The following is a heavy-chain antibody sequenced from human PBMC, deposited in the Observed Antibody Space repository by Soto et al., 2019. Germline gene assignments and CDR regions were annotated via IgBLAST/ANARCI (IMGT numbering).Heavy chain of an antibody. D-gene: IGHD2-15*01. Sequence: QVQLVQSGAEVKEPGASVKVSCKASGYTFSSYGITWVRQAPGQGLEWMGWMSAYNGNTYYAQKVQGRVTMTTDTSTSTAYMELRSLRSDDTAVYYCARVMTLTKVVLGGYYYGMDVWGQGTTVTVSS. V-gene: IGHV1-18*01. CDR2: MSAYNGNT. CDR1: GYTFSSYG. J-gene: IGHJ6*02. CDR3: ARVMTLTKVVLGGYYYGMDV.